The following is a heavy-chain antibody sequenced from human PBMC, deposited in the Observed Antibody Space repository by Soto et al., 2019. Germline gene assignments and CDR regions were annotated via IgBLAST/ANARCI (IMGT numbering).Heavy chain of an antibody. V-gene: IGHV5-51*01. J-gene: IGHJ2*01. CDR2: VYPSDSDT. CDR1: GYNFNTYW. CDR3: ARLYGQYFAL. Sequence: DVQLVQSGAEVKKPGESLKISCKGSGYNFNTYWIGWVRQIPGKGLEWMGIVYPSDSDTRYRPSFRGQVTISADKSINTAYLQWSSLQASDTAMYYCARLYGQYFALWGRGTLVTVSS. D-gene: IGHD3-16*01.